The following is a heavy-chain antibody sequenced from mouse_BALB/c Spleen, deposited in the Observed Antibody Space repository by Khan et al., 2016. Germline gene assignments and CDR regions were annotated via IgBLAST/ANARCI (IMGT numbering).Heavy chain of an antibody. Sequence: EVQLQESGPGLVKPSQSLSLTCSVTGYSITSGYYWNWIRQFPGNKLEWMGYISYDGSNNYNPSLKNRISITRDPSKNQFFLKLNSVTTEDTATYYCARDLGDYWGQGTTLTVSS. CDR1: GYSITSGYY. J-gene: IGHJ2*01. V-gene: IGHV3-6*02. D-gene: IGHD3-3*01. CDR3: ARDLGDY. CDR2: ISYDGSN.